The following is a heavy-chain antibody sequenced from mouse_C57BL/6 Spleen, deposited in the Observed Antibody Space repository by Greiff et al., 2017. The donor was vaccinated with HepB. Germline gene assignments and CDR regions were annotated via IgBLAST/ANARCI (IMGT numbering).Heavy chain of an antibody. CDR3: ARGGPYYSNYEYFDV. Sequence: VQLQQSGAELVKPGASVKMSCKASGYTFTTYPIEWMKQNHGKSLEWIGNFHPYNDDTKYNEKFKGKATLTVEKSSSTVYLELSRLTSDDSAVYYCARGGPYYSNYEYFDVWGTGTTVTVSS. CDR1: GYTFTTYP. J-gene: IGHJ1*03. V-gene: IGHV1-47*01. D-gene: IGHD2-5*01. CDR2: FHPYNDDT.